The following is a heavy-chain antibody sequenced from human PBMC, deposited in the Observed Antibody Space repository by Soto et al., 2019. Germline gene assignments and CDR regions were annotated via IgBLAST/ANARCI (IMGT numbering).Heavy chain of an antibody. V-gene: IGHV3-23*01. Sequence: EVQLLESGGGLVQPGGSLRLSCAASGFTFSSYAMSWVRQAPGKGLEWVSSIGGSGGNTYYADSVKGRFTISRDNSKNPLYLQMNSLSAEDTAVYYCAKEGRIAVASRFDPWGQGTLVTVSS. CDR3: AKEGRIAVASRFDP. J-gene: IGHJ5*02. D-gene: IGHD6-19*01. CDR1: GFTFSSYA. CDR2: IGGSGGNT.